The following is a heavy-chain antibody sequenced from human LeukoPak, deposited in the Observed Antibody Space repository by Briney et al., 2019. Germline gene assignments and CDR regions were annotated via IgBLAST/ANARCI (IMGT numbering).Heavy chain of an antibody. V-gene: IGHV3-74*01. CDR2: ITNDERT. CDR1: GFTFTNYW. CDR3: ARDGGTSTPFDY. Sequence: GGSLRLSCAASGFTFTNYWIHWVRQAPGKGLVWVSRITNDERTKSSDSVDGRFTISRDNAKNTVYLQINSLRAEDTAVYYCARDGGTSTPFDYWGQGTVVTVSS. J-gene: IGHJ4*02. D-gene: IGHD2-15*01.